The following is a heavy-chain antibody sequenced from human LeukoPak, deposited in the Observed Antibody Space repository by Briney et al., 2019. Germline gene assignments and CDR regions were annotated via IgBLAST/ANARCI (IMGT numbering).Heavy chain of an antibody. D-gene: IGHD4-17*01. V-gene: IGHV4-61*08. CDR2: IYYSGST. Sequence: TSETLSLTCAVSGGSISSGGYSWSWIRQPPGKGLEWIGYIYYSGSTNYNPSLKSRVTISVDTSKNQFSLKLSSVAAADTAVYYCARGGNDYGDFVFDYWGQGTLVTVSS. CDR3: ARGGNDYGDFVFDY. J-gene: IGHJ4*02. CDR1: GGSISSGGYS.